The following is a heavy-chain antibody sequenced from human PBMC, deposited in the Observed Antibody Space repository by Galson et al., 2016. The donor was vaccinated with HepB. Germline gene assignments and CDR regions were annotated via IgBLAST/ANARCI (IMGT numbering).Heavy chain of an antibody. CDR1: GFTFSNYG. D-gene: IGHD2-15*01. CDR2: VSGSGDNT. Sequence: SLRLSCAASGFTFSNYGMSWVRQAPGKGLEWVSAVSGSGDNTYYADSVKVRFTISRDNSRNTVYVQINSLRDEDTAVYFCARNMLRAAYFDYWSQGTLVTVSS. V-gene: IGHV3-23*01. CDR3: ARNMLRAAYFDY. J-gene: IGHJ4*02.